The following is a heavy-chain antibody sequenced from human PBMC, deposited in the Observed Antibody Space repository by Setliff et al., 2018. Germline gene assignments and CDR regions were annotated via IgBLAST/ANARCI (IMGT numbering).Heavy chain of an antibody. V-gene: IGHV4-59*01. D-gene: IGHD5-18*01. CDR1: GGSFSPYF. J-gene: IGHJ6*02. Sequence: PSETLSLTCTFYGGSFSPYFWSWIRQPPGKGLQWIGYIYHNGNTNFNPSLKTRVTMSVDTSKNQFALNLKSVTAADTAVYYCVRDRTAYSYGLDVWGQGTTVTVSS. CDR3: VRDRTAYSYGLDV. CDR2: IYHNGNT.